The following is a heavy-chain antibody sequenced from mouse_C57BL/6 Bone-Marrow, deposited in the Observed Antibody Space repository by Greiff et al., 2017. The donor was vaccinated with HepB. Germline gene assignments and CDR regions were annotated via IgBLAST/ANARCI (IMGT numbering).Heavy chain of an antibody. CDR3: ARTSGYYYGSSFDY. V-gene: IGHV5-6*01. D-gene: IGHD1-1*01. J-gene: IGHJ2*01. CDR1: GFTFSSYG. Sequence: DVQLVESGGDLVKSGGSLKLSCAASGFTFSSYGMSWVRQTPDKGLEWVATISSGGSYTYYPDSVKGRFTISRDNAKNTLYLQMSSLKSEDTAMYYCARTSGYYYGSSFDYWGQGTTLTVSS. CDR2: ISSGGSYT.